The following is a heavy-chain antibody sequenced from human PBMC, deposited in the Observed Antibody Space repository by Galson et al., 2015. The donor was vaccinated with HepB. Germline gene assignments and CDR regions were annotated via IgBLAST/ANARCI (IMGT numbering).Heavy chain of an antibody. Sequence: SVKVSCKASGGTFSSYAISWVRQAPGQGLEWMGGIIPIFGTANYAQKFQGRVTITADESTSTAYMELSSLRSEDTAVYYCAGFRGSGYERGYGALDYGGQGTLVTVSS. CDR3: AGFRGSGYERGYGALDY. CDR2: IIPIFGTA. CDR1: GGTFSSYA. D-gene: IGHD5-12*01. V-gene: IGHV1-69*13. J-gene: IGHJ4*02.